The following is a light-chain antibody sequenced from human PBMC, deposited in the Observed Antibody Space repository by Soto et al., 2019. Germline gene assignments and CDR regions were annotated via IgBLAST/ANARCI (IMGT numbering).Light chain of an antibody. J-gene: IGKJ1*01. Sequence: IVLKQSPITLSLSPGERGTLSCMASQSVSSSYLAWYQQKPGQAPRLLIYGASSRATGIPDRFSGSGSGTDFTLTISRLEPEDFAVYYCQQYGSSPTTFGQGTKVDIK. CDR3: QQYGSSPTT. CDR2: GAS. CDR1: QSVSSSY. V-gene: IGKV3-20*01.